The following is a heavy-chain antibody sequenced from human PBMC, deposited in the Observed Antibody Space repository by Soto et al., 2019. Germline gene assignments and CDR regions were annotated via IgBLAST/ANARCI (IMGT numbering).Heavy chain of an antibody. D-gene: IGHD3-16*02. Sequence: QVQLVQSGAEVKKPGSSVKVSCKASGGTFSSYTISWVRQAPGQGLEWMGRIIPILGIANYAQKFQGRVTTSGDKSTSTASMERSSLRSEDTAVYYCEGGGDSDDYVWGRYRYLGYGMDVGGQGTTVTVSS. CDR3: EGGGDSDDYVWGRYRYLGYGMDV. V-gene: IGHV1-69*02. CDR1: GGTFSSYT. CDR2: IIPILGIA. J-gene: IGHJ6*02.